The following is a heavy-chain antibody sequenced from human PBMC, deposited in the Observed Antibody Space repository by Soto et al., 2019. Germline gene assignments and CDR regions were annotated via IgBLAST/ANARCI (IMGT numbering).Heavy chain of an antibody. CDR3: ARTQLGNFDY. Sequence: TSETLSLTCAVSGGSISTFYWSWIRQPPGKGLEWIGYIYYTGSTNYSPSLKSRVTISVDTSKNQFSLKLSSVTAADTAVYYCARTQLGNFDYWGQGTLVTVSS. D-gene: IGHD7-27*01. J-gene: IGHJ4*02. CDR1: GGSISTFY. V-gene: IGHV4-59*01. CDR2: IYYTGST.